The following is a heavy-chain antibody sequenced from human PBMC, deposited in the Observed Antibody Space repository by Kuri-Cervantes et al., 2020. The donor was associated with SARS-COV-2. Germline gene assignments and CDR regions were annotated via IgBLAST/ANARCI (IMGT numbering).Heavy chain of an antibody. CDR3: ATDYHSNYLNPDSFDI. J-gene: IGHJ3*02. D-gene: IGHD4-11*01. Sequence: ASVKVSCKASGYTFTGYYMHWVRQAPGQGLEWMGWINPNSGGTNYAQKFQGRVTMTRDTSISTAYMELSRLRSEDTAVYYCATDYHSNYLNPDSFDIWGQGTMVTVSS. CDR2: INPNSGGT. CDR1: GYTFTGYY. V-gene: IGHV1-2*02.